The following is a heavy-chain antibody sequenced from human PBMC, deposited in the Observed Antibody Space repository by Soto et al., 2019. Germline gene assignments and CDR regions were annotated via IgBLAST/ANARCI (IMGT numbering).Heavy chain of an antibody. V-gene: IGHV1-18*01. D-gene: IGHD3-9*01. Sequence: ASVKVSCKASGYTFTSYGISWVRQAPGQGLEWMGWISAYNGNTNYAQKLQGRVTMTTDTSTSTAYMELRSLRSDDTAVYYCARVAYYDILTGYTNWFDPWGQGTLVTVSS. J-gene: IGHJ5*02. CDR1: GYTFTSYG. CDR3: ARVAYYDILTGYTNWFDP. CDR2: ISAYNGNT.